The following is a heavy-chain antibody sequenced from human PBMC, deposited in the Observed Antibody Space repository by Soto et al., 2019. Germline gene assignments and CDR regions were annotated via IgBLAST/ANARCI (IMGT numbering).Heavy chain of an antibody. D-gene: IGHD1-26*01. CDR2: MSYDGSNE. Sequence: QVHLVESGGGVVQPGRSLRLSCAASGFTFSHYAMPWVRQAPGKGLEWVALMSYDGSNEYYADSVKGRFTISRDNSKNTLYLQMNSLRAEDTAVYYCAKDGSHNFDYWGQGTLVTVSS. CDR3: AKDGSHNFDY. J-gene: IGHJ4*02. V-gene: IGHV3-30*18. CDR1: GFTFSHYA.